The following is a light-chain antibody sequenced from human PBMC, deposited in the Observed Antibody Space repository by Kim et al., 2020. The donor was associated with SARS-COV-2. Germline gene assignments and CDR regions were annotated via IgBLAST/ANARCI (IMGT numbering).Light chain of an antibody. V-gene: IGLV3-21*01. CDR3: QVWDTTSQHVV. Sequence: SYELTQPPSVSVAPGETARITCGGNNIGRKSVHWYQQKPGRAPVLVIYYDTDRPSGIPERFSGSNSGNTATLTISRVAAGDEADYYCQVWDTTSQHVVFGGGTQLTV. CDR1: NIGRKS. J-gene: IGLJ2*01. CDR2: YDT.